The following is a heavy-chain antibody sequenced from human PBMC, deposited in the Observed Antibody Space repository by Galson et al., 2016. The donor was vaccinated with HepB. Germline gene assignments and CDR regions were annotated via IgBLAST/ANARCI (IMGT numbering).Heavy chain of an antibody. J-gene: IGHJ4*02. D-gene: IGHD5-18*01. CDR2: LCSSGGMI. CDR1: GLTFSSYE. CDR3: VRDSGGYRDGPQYYLDY. V-gene: IGHV3-48*03. Sequence: SLRLSCAASGLTFSSYEMHWARQAPGMGLVGVSYLCSSGGMIFYADSVRGRFTISRDHAENSLSLQMDSLRPEDTGVYFCVRDSGGYRDGPQYYLDYWGQGVLVTVSS.